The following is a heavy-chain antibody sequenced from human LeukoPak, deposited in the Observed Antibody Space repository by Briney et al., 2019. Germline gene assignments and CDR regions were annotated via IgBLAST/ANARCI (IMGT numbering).Heavy chain of an antibody. CDR2: IKHDGSEK. V-gene: IGHV3-7*01. CDR1: GFDFSSYW. Sequence: GGSLRLSCAASGFDFSSYWMTWVRQAPGKGLDWVANIKHDGSEKYYVDSVQGRFTISRDNAKNSLYLQMNSLRAEDTAVYYCARAYYDNSGYYYVYFDYWGQGTLVTVSS. D-gene: IGHD3-22*01. CDR3: ARAYYDNSGYYYVYFDY. J-gene: IGHJ4*02.